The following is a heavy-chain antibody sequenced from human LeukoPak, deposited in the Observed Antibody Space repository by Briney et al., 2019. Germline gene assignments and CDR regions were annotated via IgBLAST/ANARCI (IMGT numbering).Heavy chain of an antibody. J-gene: IGHJ4*02. D-gene: IGHD5-18*01. CDR1: GFTFSSYS. V-gene: IGHV3-21*01. CDR3: ARGRFRGYSYGCADY. CDR2: ISSSSSYI. Sequence: PGGSLRLSCAASGFTFSSYSMNWVRQAPGKGLEWVSSISSSSSYIYYADSVKGRFTISRDNAKNSLYLQMNSLRAEDTAVYYCARGRFRGYSYGCADYWGQGTLVTVSS.